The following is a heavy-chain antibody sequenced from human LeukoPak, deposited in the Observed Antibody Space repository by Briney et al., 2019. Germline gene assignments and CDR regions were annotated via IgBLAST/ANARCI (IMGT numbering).Heavy chain of an antibody. V-gene: IGHV4-38-2*02. CDR3: ARDRGDDFWSGYYYYMDV. D-gene: IGHD3-3*01. J-gene: IGHJ6*03. CDR1: AYSISSDYY. Sequence: SETLSLTCTVSAYSISSDYYWGWIRQPPGKGLEWIGSIYHSGSTYYNPSLKSRVTISVDTSKDQFSLKLSSVTAADTAVYYCARDRGDDFWSGYYYYMDVWGKGTTVTVSS. CDR2: IYHSGST.